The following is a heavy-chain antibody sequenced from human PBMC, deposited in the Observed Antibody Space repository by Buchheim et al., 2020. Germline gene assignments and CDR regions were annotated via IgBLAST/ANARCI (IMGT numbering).Heavy chain of an antibody. Sequence: QVQLVQSGAEVKKPGASVKVSCKASGYTFTGYYMHWVRQAPGQGLEWMGGIIPIFGTANYAQKFQGRVTITADESTSTAYMELSSLRSEDTAVYYCARDGRFLEWLPRLALDVWGQGTT. D-gene: IGHD3-3*01. J-gene: IGHJ6*02. CDR1: GYTFTGYY. CDR3: ARDGRFLEWLPRLALDV. CDR2: IIPIFGTA. V-gene: IGHV1-69*01.